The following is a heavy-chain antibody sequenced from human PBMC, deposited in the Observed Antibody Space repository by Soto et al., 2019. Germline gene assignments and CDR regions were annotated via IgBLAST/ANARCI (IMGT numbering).Heavy chain of an antibody. CDR2: IYKGGTA. D-gene: IGHD6-13*01. V-gene: IGHV4-59*12. CDR1: GGSISSNY. Sequence: SETLSLTCTVSGGSISSNYLTWIRQPPGKGLEWIGFIYKGGTAKYNPSLSSRVSISVDTSKNQFSLKLSSVTAADTAVYYCARVRQQLYYFDYWGQGTLVTVSS. J-gene: IGHJ4*02. CDR3: ARVRQQLYYFDY.